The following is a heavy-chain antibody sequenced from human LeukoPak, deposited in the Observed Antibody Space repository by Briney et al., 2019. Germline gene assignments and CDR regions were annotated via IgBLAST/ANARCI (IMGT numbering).Heavy chain of an antibody. CDR3: ASRGYCSSTSCQPDP. CDR1: GFTFSDYY. J-gene: IGHJ5*02. D-gene: IGHD2-2*01. V-gene: IGHV3-11*01. Sequence: GGSLRLSCAASGFTFSDYYMSWIRQAPGKGLEWVSCISSSGSTIYYADSVKGRFTISRDNAKNSLYLQMNSLRAEDTAVYYCASRGYCSSTSCQPDPWGQGTLVTVSS. CDR2: ISSSGSTI.